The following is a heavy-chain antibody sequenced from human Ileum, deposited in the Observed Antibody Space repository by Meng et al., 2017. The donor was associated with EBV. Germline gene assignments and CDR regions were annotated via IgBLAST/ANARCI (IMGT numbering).Heavy chain of an antibody. CDR1: GGAFSSYA. Sequence: QVVHVGGGGRKPGSWVKVPRKAAGGAFSSYAFSWLRQAPGQGLEWMGGIIPIFGTANYAQKFQGRVTITADESTSTAYMELSSLRSEDTAVYYCARDGRQHYYDSSGYHPNWFDPWGQGTLVTVSS. CDR3: ARDGRQHYYDSSGYHPNWFDP. V-gene: IGHV1-69*01. D-gene: IGHD3-22*01. J-gene: IGHJ5*02. CDR2: IIPIFGTA.